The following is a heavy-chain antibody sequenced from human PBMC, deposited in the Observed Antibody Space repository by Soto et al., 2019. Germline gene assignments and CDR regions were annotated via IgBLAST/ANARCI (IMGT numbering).Heavy chain of an antibody. V-gene: IGHV1-8*01. CDR3: ARRGRYYYYYGMYV. CDR2: MNPNRGNT. CDR1: GYTFTSYD. Sequence: QVQLVQSGAEVKKPGASVKVSCKASGYTFTSYDINWVRQATGQGLEWMGWMNPNRGNTGYAQKFQGRVTMTRNTSISTAYMELSSLRSEDTAVYYCARRGRYYYYYGMYVWGQGTTVTVSS. J-gene: IGHJ6*02.